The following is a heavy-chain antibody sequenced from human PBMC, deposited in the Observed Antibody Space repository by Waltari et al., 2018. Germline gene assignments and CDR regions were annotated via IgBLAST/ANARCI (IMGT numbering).Heavy chain of an antibody. CDR1: GFSLSTSGVG. CDR3: AHTAYDFWSGYYCFDY. D-gene: IGHD3-3*01. Sequence: QITLKESGPTLVKPTQTLTLPCTFSGFSLSTSGVGVGWIRQPPGKALEWLALIYWNDDKRYSPSLKNRLTITKDTSKNQVVLTMTNMDPVDTATYYCAHTAYDFWSGYYCFDYWGQGTLVTVSS. V-gene: IGHV2-5*01. J-gene: IGHJ4*02. CDR2: IYWNDDK.